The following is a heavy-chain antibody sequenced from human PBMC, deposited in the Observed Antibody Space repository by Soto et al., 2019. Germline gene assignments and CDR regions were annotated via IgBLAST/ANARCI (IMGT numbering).Heavy chain of an antibody. V-gene: IGHV4-34*01. D-gene: IGHD2-2*01. Sequence: PSETLSLTCAVYGGSFSGYYWSWIRQPPGKGLEWIGEINHSGSTNYNPSLKSRVTISVDTSKNQFSLKLSSVTAADTAVYYCARAGCSSTSCSDNWFDPWGQGTLVTVSS. J-gene: IGHJ5*02. CDR3: ARAGCSSTSCSDNWFDP. CDR2: INHSGST. CDR1: GGSFSGYY.